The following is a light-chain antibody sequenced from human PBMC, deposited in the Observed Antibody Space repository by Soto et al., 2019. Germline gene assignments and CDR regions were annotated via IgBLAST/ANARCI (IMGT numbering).Light chain of an antibody. CDR3: QQYNNWPRT. J-gene: IGKJ1*01. CDR1: QSVSSN. CDR2: GAS. V-gene: IGKV3-15*01. Sequence: EIVMTQSPATLSVSPGERATLFCRASQSVSSNLAWYQQKPGQAPRLLIYGASTRATGIPVRFSGSGSGTEFTLTISSLQSEDFAVYYCQQYNNWPRTFGQGTKVDI.